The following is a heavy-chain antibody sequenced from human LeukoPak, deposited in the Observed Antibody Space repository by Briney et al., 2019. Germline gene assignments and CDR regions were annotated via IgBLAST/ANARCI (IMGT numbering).Heavy chain of an antibody. CDR2: INHSGST. Sequence: ETLSLTCAVYGGSFSGHYWSWIRQPPGKGLEWIGEINHSGSTNYNPSLKSRVTISVDTSKNQFSLKLSSVTAADTAVYYCARGYCSGGSCYLSSWGQGTLVTVSS. D-gene: IGHD2-15*01. J-gene: IGHJ5*02. CDR1: GGSFSGHY. CDR3: ARGYCSGGSCYLSS. V-gene: IGHV4-34*01.